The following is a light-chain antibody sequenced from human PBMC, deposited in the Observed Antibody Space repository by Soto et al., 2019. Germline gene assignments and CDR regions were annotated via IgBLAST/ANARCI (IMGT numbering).Light chain of an antibody. CDR3: QQYNNWTFS. Sequence: EIIMTQSPCTLSVSPGERATLSCRAAQGVTTNFAWYQKKSGQSPRLLIYDVSNRATGVPARLSGSGYETDLTITISGMRYEDSEVYLCQQYNNWTFSFGQGTRLEIK. CDR2: DVS. J-gene: IGKJ5*01. CDR1: QGVTTN. V-gene: IGKV3-15*01.